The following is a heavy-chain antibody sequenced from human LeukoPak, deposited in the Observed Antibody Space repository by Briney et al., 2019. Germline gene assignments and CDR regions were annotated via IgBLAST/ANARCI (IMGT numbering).Heavy chain of an antibody. J-gene: IGHJ4*02. CDR2: INHSGST. CDR1: GGSFSGYY. V-gene: IGHV4-34*01. CDR3: ARGLWFGEFTPDY. D-gene: IGHD3-10*01. Sequence: SETLSLTCAVYGGSFSGYYWSWIRQPPGKGLEWIGEINHSGSTNYNPSLKSRVTISVDTSKNQFSLKLSSVTAADTAVYYCARGLWFGEFTPDYWGQGTLVTVSS.